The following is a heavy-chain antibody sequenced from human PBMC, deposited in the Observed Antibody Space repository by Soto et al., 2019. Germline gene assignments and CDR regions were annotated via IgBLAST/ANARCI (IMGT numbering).Heavy chain of an antibody. J-gene: IGHJ4*02. Sequence: EVKLLESGGGLVQPGRSLRLSCAASGFTFSSYAMNWVRQAPGKGLEWVSAMSGTGGSTYYADSVKGRFTISRDNSKNTLYLQMNSLRVEDTAVFYCAKAGFSSGWSPSYFDYWGQGTLVTVSS. CDR2: MSGTGGST. V-gene: IGHV3-23*01. CDR1: GFTFSSYA. CDR3: AKAGFSSGWSPSYFDY. D-gene: IGHD6-19*01.